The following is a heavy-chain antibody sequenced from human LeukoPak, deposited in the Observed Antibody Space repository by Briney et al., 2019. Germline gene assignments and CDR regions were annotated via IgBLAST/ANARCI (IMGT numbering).Heavy chain of an antibody. Sequence: PSETLSLTCAVYGGSFSGYYWSWIRQPPGKGLEWIGEINHSGSTNYNPSLKSRVTISVDTSKNQFSLKLSSVTAADTAVYYCARAGRTYFDWLSSVGPFDYWGQGTLVTVSS. CDR2: INHSGST. J-gene: IGHJ4*02. V-gene: IGHV4-34*01. CDR3: ARAGRTYFDWLSSVGPFDY. CDR1: GGSFSGYY. D-gene: IGHD3-9*01.